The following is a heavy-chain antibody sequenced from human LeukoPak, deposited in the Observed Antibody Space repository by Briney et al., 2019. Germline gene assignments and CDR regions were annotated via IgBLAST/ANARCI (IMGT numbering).Heavy chain of an antibody. CDR1: GYTLTELS. CDR2: FDPEDGET. V-gene: IGHV1-24*01. J-gene: IGHJ6*02. Sequence: ASAWDSRKASGYTLTELSMHWVRQAPGKGLEWMGGFDPEDGETIYAQKFQGRVTMTEDTSTDTAYMELSSLRSEDTAVYYCASGRGTMGSSWDYYYYGMDVWGQGTTVTVSS. D-gene: IGHD6-13*01. CDR3: ASGRGTMGSSWDYYYYGMDV.